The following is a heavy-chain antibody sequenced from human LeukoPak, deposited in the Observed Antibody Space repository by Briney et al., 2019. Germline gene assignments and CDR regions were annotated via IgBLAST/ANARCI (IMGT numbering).Heavy chain of an antibody. J-gene: IGHJ6*03. CDR2: INPSGGST. CDR3: ARGPRITLIRGGQWYYYMDV. V-gene: IGHV1-46*01. Sequence: ASVKVSCKASGYTFTIYYIHWVRQAPGQGLEWMGLINPSGGSTNYAQKFQGRVAMTRDTSTSTVYMELSSLRSEDTAVYYCARGPRITLIRGGQWYYYMDVWGKGTTVTISS. CDR1: GYTFTIYY. D-gene: IGHD3-10*01.